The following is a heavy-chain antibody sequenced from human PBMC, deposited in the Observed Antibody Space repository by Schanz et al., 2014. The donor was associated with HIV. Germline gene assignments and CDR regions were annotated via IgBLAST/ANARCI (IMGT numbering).Heavy chain of an antibody. CDR3: AKDMGGVVPAAPFYYYGMDV. Sequence: EVQLLESGGNLVHPGGSLRLSCAASGFTFRDSVVSWVRQAPGKGLEWVSGFSGSGGSTYYADSVKGRFTISRDNSKKTLFLQMNSLRAEDTALYYCAKDMGGVVPAAPFYYYGMDVWGQGTTVTVSS. V-gene: IGHV3-23*01. D-gene: IGHD2-2*01. CDR2: FSGSGGST. J-gene: IGHJ6*02. CDR1: GFTFRDSV.